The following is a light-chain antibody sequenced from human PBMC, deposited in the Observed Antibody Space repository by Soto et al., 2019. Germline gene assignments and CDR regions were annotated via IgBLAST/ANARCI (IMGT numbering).Light chain of an antibody. Sequence: QSALTQPASVSGSPGQSITISCTGTRSDVGNYDYVSWYQQYPGKAPKLMIYAVSRRPSGVSNRFSGSKSGNTASLTISGLQAEDEADYYCTSYTPSSTYVFGTRTKVTVL. V-gene: IGLV2-14*03. CDR3: TSYTPSSTYV. CDR1: RSDVGNYDY. CDR2: AVS. J-gene: IGLJ1*01.